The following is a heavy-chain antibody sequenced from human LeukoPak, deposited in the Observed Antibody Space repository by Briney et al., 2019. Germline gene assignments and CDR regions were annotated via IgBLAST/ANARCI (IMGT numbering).Heavy chain of an antibody. J-gene: IGHJ5*02. CDR2: IWHDGNNK. CDR1: GFTFSSYV. V-gene: IGHV3-33*01. D-gene: IGHD3-10*01. Sequence: GRSLRLSCAASGFTFSSYVMHWVRHAPGKGLEWVAVIWHDGNNKYYADSVKGRFTISRDSSKNTLYLQMNSLRAEDTAVYYCAREGLLWFGELPRKWFDPWGQGTLVTVSS. CDR3: AREGLLWFGELPRKWFDP.